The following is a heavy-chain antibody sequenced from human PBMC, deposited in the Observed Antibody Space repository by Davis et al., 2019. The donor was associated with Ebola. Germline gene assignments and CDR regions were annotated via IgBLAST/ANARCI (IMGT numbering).Heavy chain of an antibody. D-gene: IGHD1-26*01. CDR1: GFTFSDYY. J-gene: IGHJ6*03. CDR2: ISSSSSYT. CDR3: ARETREAGYYYYMDV. V-gene: IGHV3-11*06. Sequence: PGGSLRLSCAASGFTFSDYYMSWIRQAPGKGLEWVSYISSSSSYTNYADSVKGRFTISRDNAKNSLYLQMNSLRAEDTAVYYCARETREAGYYYYMDVWGKGTTVTVSS.